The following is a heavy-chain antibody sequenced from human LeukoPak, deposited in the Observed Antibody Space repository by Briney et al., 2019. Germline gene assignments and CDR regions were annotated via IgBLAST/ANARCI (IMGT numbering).Heavy chain of an antibody. V-gene: IGHV4-59*08. CDR2: IYYSGST. CDR1: GGSISSYY. Sequence: SETLSLTCTVSGGSISSYYWSWIRQPPGKGLEWIGYIYYSGSTNYNPSLKSRVTISVDTSKNQFSLKLSSVTAADTAVYYCARHIWLAAAGTPPDYWGQGTLVTVSS. D-gene: IGHD6-13*01. CDR3: ARHIWLAAAGTPPDY. J-gene: IGHJ4*02.